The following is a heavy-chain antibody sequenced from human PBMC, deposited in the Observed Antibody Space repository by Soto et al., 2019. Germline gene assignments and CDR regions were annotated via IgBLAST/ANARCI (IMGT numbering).Heavy chain of an antibody. D-gene: IGHD1-26*01. Sequence: EMLLVESGGDLVQPDRSLKLSCAASGFTFDDYPMHWVRQRPGKGLEWVSTISWNSDKIAYADSVKGRFTVSRDNAKNSLYLQMNSPRVDDTALYYCAKDRDGGSYFDLPDSFDVWGQGTGVTVSS. CDR2: ISWNSDKI. CDR1: GFTFDDYP. CDR3: AKDRDGGSYFDLPDSFDV. J-gene: IGHJ3*01. V-gene: IGHV3-9*01.